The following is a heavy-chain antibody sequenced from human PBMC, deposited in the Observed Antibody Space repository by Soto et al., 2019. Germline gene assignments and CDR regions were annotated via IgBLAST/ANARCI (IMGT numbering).Heavy chain of an antibody. CDR3: AKGTVYYYDSSGYFAY. Sequence: GGSLRLSCAASGFTFRSYAMSWVRQAPGKGLEWVSAISGSGGSTYYADSVKGRFTISRDNSKNTLYLQMNSLRAEDTAVYHCAKGTVYYYDSSGYFAYWGQGTLVTVSS. CDR2: ISGSGGST. V-gene: IGHV3-23*01. D-gene: IGHD3-22*01. J-gene: IGHJ4*02. CDR1: GFTFRSYA.